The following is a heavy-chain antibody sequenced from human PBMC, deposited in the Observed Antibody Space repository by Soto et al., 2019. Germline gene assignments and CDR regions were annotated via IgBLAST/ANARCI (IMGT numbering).Heavy chain of an antibody. J-gene: IGHJ3*02. CDR2: IIPILGIA. CDR3: ARGEMATTVGAFDI. D-gene: IGHD5-12*01. V-gene: IGHV1-69*02. Sequence: QVQLVQSGAEVKKPGSSVKVSCKASGGTFSSYTISWVRQAPGQGLEWMGRIIPILGIANYAQKFQGRVTITADKSTSTAYMELSSLRSEDTAVYSCARGEMATTVGAFDIWGQGTMVTVSS. CDR1: GGTFSSYT.